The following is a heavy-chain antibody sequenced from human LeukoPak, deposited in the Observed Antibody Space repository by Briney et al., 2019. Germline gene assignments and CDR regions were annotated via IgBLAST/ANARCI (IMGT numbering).Heavy chain of an antibody. J-gene: IGHJ4*02. CDR1: GFTFSSFE. D-gene: IGHD5-24*01. CDR2: VDGSGSTE. Sequence: GGSLRLSCGASGFTFSSFEMNWVRQAPGKGLEWISYVDGSGSTEYYAASVKGRFTISRDNAKNSVSLQMYTLSAEDPAVFYCASLGMGTHAQVFDQWGQGTLVIVSS. V-gene: IGHV3-48*03. CDR3: ASLGMGTHAQVFDQ.